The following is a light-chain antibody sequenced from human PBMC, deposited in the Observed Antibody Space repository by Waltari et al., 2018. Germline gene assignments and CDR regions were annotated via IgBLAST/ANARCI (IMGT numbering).Light chain of an antibody. V-gene: IGLV1-40*01. CDR1: SSNIGAGYD. CDR3: QSYDSSLRTV. J-gene: IGLJ2*01. Sequence: QSVLTQPPSVSGAPGQRVTISCTGSSSNIGAGYDVHWYQQLPGTDPKLLIFGDSNRPSGVPDRFSGSKSGTSASLASTGLQAEDEADYYCQSYDSSLRTVFGGGTKLTVL. CDR2: GDS.